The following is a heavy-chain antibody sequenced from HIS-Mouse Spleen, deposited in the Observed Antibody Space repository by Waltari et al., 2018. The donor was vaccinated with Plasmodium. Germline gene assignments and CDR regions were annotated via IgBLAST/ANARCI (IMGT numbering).Heavy chain of an antibody. Sequence: QVQLVESGGGVVQPGRSLRLSCAASGFTFSSYGMHWVRQAPGKGLEWVAVISYDGSKKDYADAVKGRVTISRDKSKNTLYLQMNSLRAEDTAVYYCAKAQGVINFDYWGQGTLVTVSS. J-gene: IGHJ4*02. D-gene: IGHD3-16*01. CDR3: AKAQGVINFDY. CDR2: ISYDGSKK. V-gene: IGHV3-30*18. CDR1: GFTFSSYG.